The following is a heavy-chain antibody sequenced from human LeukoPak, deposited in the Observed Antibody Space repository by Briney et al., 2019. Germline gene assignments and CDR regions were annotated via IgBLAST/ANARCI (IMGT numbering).Heavy chain of an antibody. D-gene: IGHD2-15*01. CDR2: INHRGST. V-gene: IGHV4-34*01. J-gene: IGHJ4*02. Sequence: SETLSLTCAGYGGSFSGYYWSWIRQPPGKGLEWIGEINHRGSTNYNPSRKSRVTISVDTSKNQFSLKLSSVTAADTAVYYCARGLGYCSGGSCYMFRYLDYWGQGTLVTVSS. CDR1: GGSFSGYY. CDR3: ARGLGYCSGGSCYMFRYLDY.